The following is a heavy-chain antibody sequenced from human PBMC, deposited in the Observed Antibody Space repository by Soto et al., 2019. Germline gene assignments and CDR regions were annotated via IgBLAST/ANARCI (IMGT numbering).Heavy chain of an antibody. J-gene: IGHJ4*02. V-gene: IGHV4-30-4*01. D-gene: IGHD2-15*01. CDR3: ARDSVVAAMGY. CDR1: VGSISSGDYY. Sequence: QVQLQESGPGLVKPSQTLSLTCTVSVGSISSGDYYWSWIRQPPGKGLEWIGYIYYSGSTYYNPSLQRRVTISVDTSKNQFSLKLSSVTAADTSVYYCARDSVVAAMGYWGQGTLVTVSS. CDR2: IYYSGST.